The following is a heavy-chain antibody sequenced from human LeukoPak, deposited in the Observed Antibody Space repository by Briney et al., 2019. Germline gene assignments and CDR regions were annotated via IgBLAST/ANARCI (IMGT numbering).Heavy chain of an antibody. D-gene: IGHD2-15*01. CDR3: AKEAAGDVDY. Sequence: GRSLRLPCAASGFTFDDYAMHWVRQAPGKGLEWVSGISWNSGSIGYADSVKGRFTISRDNAKNSLYLQMNSLRAEDTALYYCAKEAAGDVDYWGQGTLVTVSS. V-gene: IGHV3-9*01. CDR1: GFTFDDYA. J-gene: IGHJ4*02. CDR2: ISWNSGSI.